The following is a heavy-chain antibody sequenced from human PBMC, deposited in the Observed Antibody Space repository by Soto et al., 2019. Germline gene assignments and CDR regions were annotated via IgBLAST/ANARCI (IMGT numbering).Heavy chain of an antibody. CDR2: SRNKANSYTP. CDR1: GFTFSDHY. D-gene: IGHD3-10*01. Sequence: EVQLVESGGGLVQPGGSLRLSCAASGFTFSDHYIDWVRQAPGKWLEWVGRSRNKANSYTPEYAASVNCRFTISRDDSKNSVYLQMNSLKTEDTAVYYCARSSATGIEVFDIWGQGTMVTVSS. J-gene: IGHJ3*02. V-gene: IGHV3-72*01. CDR3: ARSSATGIEVFDI.